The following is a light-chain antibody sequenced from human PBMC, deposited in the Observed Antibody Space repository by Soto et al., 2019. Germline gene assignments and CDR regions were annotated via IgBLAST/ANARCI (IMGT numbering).Light chain of an antibody. CDR3: QVYGRSLVHT. J-gene: IGKJ2*01. Sequence: EIVLTQSPGTLSLSPGDRATLSCRASQSLSRTYLAWYQQKPGQAPRLLIYASSDRAPGIPDRFRGSGSGTNFPLTISSLEHKDYDFFYCQVYGRSLVHTCGGGT. V-gene: IGKV3-20*01. CDR2: ASS. CDR1: QSLSRTY.